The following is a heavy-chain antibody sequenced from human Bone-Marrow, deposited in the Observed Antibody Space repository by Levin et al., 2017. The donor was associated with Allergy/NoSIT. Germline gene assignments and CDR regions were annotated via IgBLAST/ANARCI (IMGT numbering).Heavy chain of an antibody. V-gene: IGHV3-23*01. CDR1: GFTFSSYA. J-gene: IGHJ3*02. D-gene: IGHD6-13*01. CDR2: ISGSGGST. CDR3: AKDHIAAAAGDI. Sequence: GESLKISCAASGFTFSSYAMSWVRQAPGKGLEWVSAISGSGGSTYYADSVKGRFTISRDNSKNTLYLQMNSLRAEDTAVYYCAKDHIAAAAGDIWGQGTMVTVSS.